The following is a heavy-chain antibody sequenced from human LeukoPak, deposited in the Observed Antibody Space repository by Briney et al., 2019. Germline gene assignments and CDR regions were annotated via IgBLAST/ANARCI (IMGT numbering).Heavy chain of an antibody. CDR3: ARDHVSPGSFDY. CDR2: ISSSSSYI. CDR1: GFTFSSYA. D-gene: IGHD2-8*01. J-gene: IGHJ4*02. V-gene: IGHV3-21*01. Sequence: TGGSLRLSCAASGFTFSSYAMSWVRQAPGKGLEWVSSISSSSSYIYYADSVKGRFTISRDNAKNSLYLQMNSLRAEDTAVYYCARDHVSPGSFDYWGQGTLVTVSS.